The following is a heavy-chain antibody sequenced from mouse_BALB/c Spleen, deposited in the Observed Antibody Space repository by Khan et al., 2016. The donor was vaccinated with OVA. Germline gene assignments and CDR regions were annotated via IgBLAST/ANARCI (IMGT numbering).Heavy chain of an antibody. Sequence: EVKLLESGPDLVKPSQSLSLTCTVTGYSITSGYSWHWIRQFPGNKLEWMGYIHYSGTTNYNPSLKSRLSITRDTSKNQFFLQLNSVTTEDTATYYCARAGTTVVPYWYFDVWGAGTTVTVSS. D-gene: IGHD1-1*01. J-gene: IGHJ1*01. V-gene: IGHV3-1*02. CDR2: IHYSGTT. CDR3: ARAGTTVVPYWYFDV. CDR1: GYSITSGYS.